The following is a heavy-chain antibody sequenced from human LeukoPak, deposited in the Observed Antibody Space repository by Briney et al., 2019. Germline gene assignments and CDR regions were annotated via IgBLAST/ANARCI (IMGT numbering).Heavy chain of an antibody. J-gene: IGHJ4*02. CDR3: ARQAALTHSHFAY. V-gene: IGHV4-39*01. CDR1: GGSISTSAYY. Sequence: SETLSLTCIVSGGSISTSAYYWGWIRQPPGEGLQWIGSIYYSGNTYYNSSLKSRVTISVDTSTSQFSLRLSSVTAADTAVYYCARQAALTHSHFAYWGQGTLVTVSS. CDR2: IYYSGNT. D-gene: IGHD2-15*01.